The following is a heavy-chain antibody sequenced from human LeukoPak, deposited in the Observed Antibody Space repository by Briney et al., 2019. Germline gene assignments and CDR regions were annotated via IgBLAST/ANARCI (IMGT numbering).Heavy chain of an antibody. D-gene: IGHD3-3*01. Sequence: GASVKVSCKASGGTFSSYAISWVRQAPGQGLEWMGGIIPIFGTANYAQKLQGRVTITADESTRTAYMELSSLRSEDTAVYYCARVSQEKTKLRFLGFDYWGQGTLVTVSS. J-gene: IGHJ4*02. CDR2: IIPIFGTA. V-gene: IGHV1-69*13. CDR1: GGTFSSYA. CDR3: ARVSQEKTKLRFLGFDY.